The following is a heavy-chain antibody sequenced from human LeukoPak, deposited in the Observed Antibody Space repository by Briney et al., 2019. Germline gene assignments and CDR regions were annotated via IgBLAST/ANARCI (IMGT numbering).Heavy chain of an antibody. CDR2: ISAYNGNT. CDR3: ARDPSPAYYYDSSGSWDYFDY. J-gene: IGHJ4*02. CDR1: GYTLTVYY. Sequence: APVKVSCTAAGYTLTVYYMHWVRQAPGQGHEWMGWISAYNGNTNYAQKLQGRVTMTTDTSTSTAYMELRSLRSDDTAVYYCARDPSPAYYYDSSGSWDYFDYWGQGTLVTVSS. D-gene: IGHD3-22*01. V-gene: IGHV1-18*04.